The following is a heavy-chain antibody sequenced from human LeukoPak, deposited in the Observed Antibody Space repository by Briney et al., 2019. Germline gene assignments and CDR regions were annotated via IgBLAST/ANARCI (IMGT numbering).Heavy chain of an antibody. Sequence: PGGSLRLSCTGSGYSFNSHSMTWVRQAPGKGLEWVSAISGSGGSTYYADSVKGRFTISRDNSKNTLYLQMNSLRAEDMAVYYCAKDQGTPYWGQGTLVTVSS. D-gene: IGHD3-10*01. CDR2: ISGSGGST. CDR1: GYSFNSHS. J-gene: IGHJ4*02. V-gene: IGHV3-23*01. CDR3: AKDQGTPY.